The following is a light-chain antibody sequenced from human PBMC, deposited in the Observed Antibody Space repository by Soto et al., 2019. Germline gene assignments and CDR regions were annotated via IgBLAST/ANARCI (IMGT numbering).Light chain of an antibody. Sequence: EIVLTQSPGTLSLSPGERATLSCRASQSVSNSYIAWYQQKPGQAPRLLIYGASSRATGIPDRFSGSESGKDFTLTISRLEPEDFAVYYCQQYGSSPWTFGQGTKVEIK. CDR2: GAS. CDR3: QQYGSSPWT. CDR1: QSVSNSY. J-gene: IGKJ1*01. V-gene: IGKV3-20*01.